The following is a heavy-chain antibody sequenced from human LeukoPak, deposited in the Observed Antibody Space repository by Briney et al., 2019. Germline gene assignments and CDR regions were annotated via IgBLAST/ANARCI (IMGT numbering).Heavy chain of an antibody. CDR3: ARGGDYGDYDVGLDWFDP. J-gene: IGHJ5*02. Sequence: SETLSLTCTVSGVSISSSSYYWGWIRQPPGKGLEWIGSIYYSGNTYYNPSLKSRVTISVDTSKNQFSLKLSSVTAADTAVYYCARGGDYGDYDVGLDWFDPWGQGTLVTVSS. CDR2: IYYSGNT. CDR1: GVSISSSSYY. D-gene: IGHD4-17*01. V-gene: IGHV4-39*07.